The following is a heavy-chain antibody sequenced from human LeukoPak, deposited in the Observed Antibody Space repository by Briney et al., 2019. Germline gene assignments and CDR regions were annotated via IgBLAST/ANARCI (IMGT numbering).Heavy chain of an antibody. CDR2: INHSGST. CDR1: GGSFSGYY. D-gene: IGHD3-22*01. Sequence: PSETLSLTCAVYGGSFSGYYWSRIRQPPGKGLEWIGEINHSGSTNYNPSLKSRVTISVDTSKNQFSLKLSSVTAADTAVYYCARRRRNRITMIVVAAFDYWGQGTLVTVSS. CDR3: ARRRRNRITMIVVAAFDY. V-gene: IGHV4-34*01. J-gene: IGHJ4*02.